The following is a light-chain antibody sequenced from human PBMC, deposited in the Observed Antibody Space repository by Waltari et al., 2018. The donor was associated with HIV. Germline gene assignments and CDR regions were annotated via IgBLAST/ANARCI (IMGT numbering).Light chain of an antibody. Sequence: SYELTQPPSVSVSPGQTARITCSGDALPKQYAFWYQQKPGQAPVLVIYKDRERPSGIPERFSGSSTGTTVTLTISGVQAEDEDDYDCQSQDSGTYVVFGGGTKLTVL. V-gene: IGLV3-25*03. CDR3: QSQDSGTYVV. CDR2: KDR. CDR1: ALPKQY. J-gene: IGLJ2*01.